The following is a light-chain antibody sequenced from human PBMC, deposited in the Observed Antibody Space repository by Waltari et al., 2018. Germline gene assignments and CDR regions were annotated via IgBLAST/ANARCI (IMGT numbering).Light chain of an antibody. CDR3: QRLNRYQWT. Sequence: IQLTQSPSSLSASVGDSVTITCRASQGISDYLAWYQQKPGKAPKLLIYAASTLQSVVPSRFSVSESGTDFTLTLSSLQPEDFATYDCQRLNRYQWTCGQGTKVEIK. J-gene: IGKJ1*01. V-gene: IGKV1-9*01. CDR2: AAS. CDR1: QGISDY.